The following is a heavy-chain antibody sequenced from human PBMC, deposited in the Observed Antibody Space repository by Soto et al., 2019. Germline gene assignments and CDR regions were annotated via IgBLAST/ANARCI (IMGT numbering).Heavy chain of an antibody. CDR1: GFSFSDSW. J-gene: IGHJ4*02. V-gene: IGHV3-7*03. CDR2: LKPDGSVT. Sequence: GGSLRLSCAVSGFSFSDSWMSWIRQPPGKGLEWVAHLKPDGSVTYCVDSLKGRFTIARDNARNSLYLQMKCLRADDAAVYYCAKQSREPTRGYWGRGALVTVSS. CDR3: AKQSREPTRGY. D-gene: IGHD1-1*01.